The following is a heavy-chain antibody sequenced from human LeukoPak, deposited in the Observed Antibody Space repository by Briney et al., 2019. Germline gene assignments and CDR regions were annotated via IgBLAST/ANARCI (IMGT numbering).Heavy chain of an antibody. CDR3: ARGDGSGSYYGGY. CDR1: GGSIRSSYYY. D-gene: IGHD3-10*01. Sequence: SETLSLTCTVSGGSIRSSYYYWGWIRQPPGKGLEWIGEITRSGSTDYNPSLKSRVTISVDTSKNQFSLKLSSVTAADTAVYYCARGDGSGSYYGGYWGQGTLVTVS. V-gene: IGHV4-39*07. CDR2: ITRSGST. J-gene: IGHJ4*02.